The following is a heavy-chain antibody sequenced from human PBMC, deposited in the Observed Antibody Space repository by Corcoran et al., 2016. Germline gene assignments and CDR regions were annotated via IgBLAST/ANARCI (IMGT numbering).Heavy chain of an antibody. CDR1: GFTFSSYW. V-gene: IGHV3-7*04. Sequence: EVQLVESGGGLVQPGGSLRLSCAASGFTFSSYWMSWVRQAPGKGLEWVANIKQDGSEKYYVDSVKGRFTISRDNAKNSLYLQMNSQRAEDTAVYYCARGIAAAVYYYYGMDVWGQGTTVTVSS. CDR3: ARGIAAAVYYYYGMDV. D-gene: IGHD6-13*01. J-gene: IGHJ6*02. CDR2: IKQDGSEK.